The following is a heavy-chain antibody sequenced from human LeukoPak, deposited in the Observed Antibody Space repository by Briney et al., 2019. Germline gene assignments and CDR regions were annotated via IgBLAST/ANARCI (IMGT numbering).Heavy chain of an antibody. CDR2: ISWNSGSI. J-gene: IGHJ3*02. CDR1: GFTFDDYA. CDR3: AKAPEECSNAFDI. Sequence: GGSLRLSCAASGFTFDDYATHWVRQAPGKGLEWVSGISWNSGSIGYADSVKGRFTISRDNAKNSLYLQMNSLRAEDTALYYCAKAPEECSNAFDIWGQGTMVTVSS. V-gene: IGHV3-9*01. D-gene: IGHD3-3*01.